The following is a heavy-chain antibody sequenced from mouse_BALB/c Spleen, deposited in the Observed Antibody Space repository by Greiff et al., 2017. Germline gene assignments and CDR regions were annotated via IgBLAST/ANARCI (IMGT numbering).Heavy chain of an antibody. Sequence: VQLVESGAELAKPGASVKMSCKASGYTFTSYWMHWVKQRPGQGLEWIGYINPSTGYTEYNQKFKDKATLTADKSSSTAYMQLSSLTSEDSAVYYCARGELRLYYFDDWGQGTTLTVSS. V-gene: IGHV1-7*01. CDR2: INPSTGYT. CDR3: ARGELRLYYFDD. J-gene: IGHJ2*01. CDR1: GYTFTSYW. D-gene: IGHD1-2*01.